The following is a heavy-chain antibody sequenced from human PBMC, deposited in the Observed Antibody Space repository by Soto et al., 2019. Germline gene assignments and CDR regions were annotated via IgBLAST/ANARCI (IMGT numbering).Heavy chain of an antibody. CDR2: ISWNSGSI. J-gene: IGHJ4*02. CDR3: AKVLGLHLGELSGGFDY. V-gene: IGHV3-9*01. Sequence: EVQLVESGGGLVQPGRSLRLSCAASGFTFDDYAMHWVRQAPGKGLEWVSGISWNSGSIGYADSVKGRFTISRDNAKNSLYLQMNSLRAEDTALYYCAKVLGLHLGELSGGFDYWGQGTLVTVSS. D-gene: IGHD3-16*02. CDR1: GFTFDDYA.